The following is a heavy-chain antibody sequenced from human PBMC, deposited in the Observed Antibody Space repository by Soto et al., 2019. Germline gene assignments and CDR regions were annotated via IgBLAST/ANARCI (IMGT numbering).Heavy chain of an antibody. Sequence: QVQLQESGPGLVKPSQTLSLTCTVSGGSISSGGYYWSWIRQHPGKGLEWIGYIYYSGSTYYNPSLKSRVTSAVDTSKNQFSLKLSSVAAADTAVYVCARSGHSSSWYGGWFDPWGQGTLVTVSS. CDR3: ARSGHSSSWYGGWFDP. D-gene: IGHD6-13*01. CDR1: GGSISSGGYY. J-gene: IGHJ5*02. CDR2: IYYSGST. V-gene: IGHV4-31*03.